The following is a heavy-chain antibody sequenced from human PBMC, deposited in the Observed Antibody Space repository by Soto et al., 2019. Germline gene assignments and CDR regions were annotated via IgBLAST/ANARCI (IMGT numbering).Heavy chain of an antibody. D-gene: IGHD3-10*01. CDR2: VSPTGDTV. Sequence: VQVVASGGGLVQPGRSLRLSCAVSGFRFEQYVMHWVRQGPGKGLECVSTVSPTGDTVAYADSVEGRFTVSRDNAKNSLYLQINRLKGDDTAFYYCSNDAPNGSIGDWGQGTLVTVSS. CDR1: GFRFEQYV. J-gene: IGHJ4*02. V-gene: IGHV3-9*01. CDR3: SNDAPNGSIGD.